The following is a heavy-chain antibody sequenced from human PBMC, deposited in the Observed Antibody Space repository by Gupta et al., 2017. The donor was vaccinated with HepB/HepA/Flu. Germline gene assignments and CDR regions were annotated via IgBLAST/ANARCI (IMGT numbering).Heavy chain of an antibody. Sequence: EVQLLESGGGLVQPGGSLRLSCAASGFTFSSYAMTWVRQAPGKGLEWVSTIIGSGSGTYYADAVKGRFTISRDNSKNTLELQMKRLRAEDTAVYYCAKAGGYSSNWNDYWGQGTLVTVSS. D-gene: IGHD6-13*01. CDR1: GFTFSSYA. CDR3: AKAGGYSSNWNDY. CDR2: IIGSGSGT. V-gene: IGHV3-23*01. J-gene: IGHJ4*02.